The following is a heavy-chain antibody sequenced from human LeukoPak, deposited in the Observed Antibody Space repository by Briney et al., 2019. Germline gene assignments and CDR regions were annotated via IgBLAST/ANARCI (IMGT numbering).Heavy chain of an antibody. V-gene: IGHV4-39*01. CDR3: ARSKEWFGELRCWFDP. J-gene: IGHJ5*02. D-gene: IGHD3-10*01. Sequence: PSETLSLTCTASGASISSSSYYWGWIRQPPGKGLEWIGSIYYSGSTYYNPSLKSRVTISVDTSKNQFSLKLSSVTAADTAVYYCARSKEWFGELRCWFDPWGQGTLVTVSS. CDR2: IYYSGST. CDR1: GASISSSSYY.